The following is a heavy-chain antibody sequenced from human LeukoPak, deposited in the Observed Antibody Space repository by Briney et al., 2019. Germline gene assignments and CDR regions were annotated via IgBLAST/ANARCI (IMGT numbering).Heavy chain of an antibody. CDR3: ARETGSSSWYEEDWFDP. Sequence: ASVKVSCKASGYTFTSYDINLVRQATGQGLEWMGWMNPNSGNTGYAQKFQGRVTMTRNTSISTAYMELSSLRSEDTAVYYCARETGSSSWYEEDWFDPWGQGTLVTVSS. J-gene: IGHJ5*02. CDR2: MNPNSGNT. V-gene: IGHV1-8*01. CDR1: GYTFTSYD. D-gene: IGHD6-13*01.